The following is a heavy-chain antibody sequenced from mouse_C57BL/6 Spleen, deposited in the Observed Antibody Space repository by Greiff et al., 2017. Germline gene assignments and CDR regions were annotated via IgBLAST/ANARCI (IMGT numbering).Heavy chain of an antibody. V-gene: IGHV1-55*01. Sequence: QVQLQQPGAELVKPGASVKMSCKASGYTFTSYWITWVKQRPGQGLEWIGDIYPGSGSTNYNEKFKSKATLTVDTSSSTAYMQLSSLTSEDSAVYYCARDDYDVNYAMDDWGQGTSVTVSS. D-gene: IGHD2-4*01. CDR3: ARDDYDVNYAMDD. CDR2: IYPGSGST. CDR1: GYTFTSYW. J-gene: IGHJ4*01.